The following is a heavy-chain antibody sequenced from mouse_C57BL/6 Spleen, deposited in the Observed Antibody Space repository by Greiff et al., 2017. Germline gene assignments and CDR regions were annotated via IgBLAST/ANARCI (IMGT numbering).Heavy chain of an antibody. V-gene: IGHV5-17*01. CDR1: GFTFSDYG. Sequence: EVQLVESGGGLVKPGGSLKLSCAASGFTFSDYGMHWVRQAPEKGLEWVAYISSGSSTIYYADTVKGRFTISRDNAKNTLFLQMTSLRSEDTAMYYCAREGTLLLPFAYWGQGTLVTVSA. CDR2: ISSGSSTI. CDR3: AREGTLLLPFAY. D-gene: IGHD1-1*01. J-gene: IGHJ3*01.